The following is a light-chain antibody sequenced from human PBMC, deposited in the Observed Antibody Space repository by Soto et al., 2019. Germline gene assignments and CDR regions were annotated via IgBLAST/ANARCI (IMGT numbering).Light chain of an antibody. CDR3: QQYVTTPST. CDR1: QSVDIS. Sequence: EIVLTQSPATLSVSPGERVTLSCRASQSVDISLAWYQQKPGQAPRLLIYGASSRATGIPDRFSGSGSGTDFTLTISRLEPEDFAVYYCQQYVTTPSTFGQGTRLEIK. CDR2: GAS. V-gene: IGKV3-20*01. J-gene: IGKJ5*01.